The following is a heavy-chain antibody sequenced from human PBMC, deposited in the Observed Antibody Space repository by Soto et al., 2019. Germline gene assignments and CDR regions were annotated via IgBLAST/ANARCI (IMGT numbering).Heavy chain of an antibody. CDR1: GFTFDDYA. Sequence: EVQLVESGGGLVQPGRSLRLSCAASGFTFDDYAMHWVRQRPGRGLEWVSGITWNSDEIGYPDSVKGRFSISRDNAKKSLDLQMNSLSPDDTALYYCAASRGFDSSGYSGYYYGMDVWGQGTTVTVSS. J-gene: IGHJ6*02. CDR3: AASRGFDSSGYSGYYYGMDV. CDR2: ITWNSDEI. V-gene: IGHV3-9*01. D-gene: IGHD3-22*01.